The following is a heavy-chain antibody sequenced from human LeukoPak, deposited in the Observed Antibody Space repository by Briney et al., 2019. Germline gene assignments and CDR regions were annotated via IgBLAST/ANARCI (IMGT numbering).Heavy chain of an antibody. J-gene: IGHJ6*02. D-gene: IGHD5-12*01. CDR2: IYYSGST. V-gene: IGHV4-59*01. CDR1: GGSFSGYY. Sequence: PSETLSLTCAVYGGSFSGYYWSWIRQPPGKGLEWIGYIYYSGSTNYNPSLKSRVTISVDTSKNQFSLKLSSVTAVDTAVYYCARDRGGYVGKYYGMDVWGQGTTVTVSS. CDR3: ARDRGGYVGKYYGMDV.